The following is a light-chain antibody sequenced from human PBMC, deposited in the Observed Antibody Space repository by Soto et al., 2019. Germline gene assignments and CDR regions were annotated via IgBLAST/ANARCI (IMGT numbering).Light chain of an antibody. J-gene: IGLJ1*01. CDR2: EDS. Sequence: QSVLTQPASVSGSPGQSITISCSGTSSDVGGYNYVSWHQQHPGKAPKLMIYEDSNRPSGVSNRFSGSKSGNTASLTISGLQAEDEADYYCSSYTSSSTFFGTGTKLTVL. V-gene: IGLV2-14*01. CDR1: SSDVGGYNY. CDR3: SSYTSSSTF.